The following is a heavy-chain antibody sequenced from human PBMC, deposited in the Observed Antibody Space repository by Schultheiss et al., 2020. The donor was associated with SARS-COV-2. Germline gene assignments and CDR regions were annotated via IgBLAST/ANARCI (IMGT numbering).Heavy chain of an antibody. CDR3: RAFYYNYGMDV. CDR2: FYHSGST. V-gene: IGHV4-34*01. CDR1: GGSFSGYY. Sequence: SETLSLTCAVYGGSFSGYYWSWIRQPPGKGLEWIGNFYHSGSTYYNPSLKSRVIISVDTSKNQFSLKVKSVTAADTAVYYCRAFYYNYGMDVWGQGTTVTVSS. J-gene: IGHJ6*02.